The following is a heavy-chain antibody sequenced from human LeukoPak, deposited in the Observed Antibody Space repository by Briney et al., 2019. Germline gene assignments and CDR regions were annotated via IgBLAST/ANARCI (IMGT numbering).Heavy chain of an antibody. CDR1: GFTFSSYV. CDR3: ARVRLQPRTLLDDAFDI. V-gene: IGHV3-21*01. D-gene: IGHD1-14*01. CDR2: ISTSSIYI. J-gene: IGHJ3*02. Sequence: GGSLRLSCATSGFTFSSYVMSWVRQAPGKGLEWVSSISTSSIYIYYADSLKGRFTVSRDNAKNSLYLQMNSLRAEDTAVYYCARVRLQPRTLLDDAFDIWGQGTMVTVSS.